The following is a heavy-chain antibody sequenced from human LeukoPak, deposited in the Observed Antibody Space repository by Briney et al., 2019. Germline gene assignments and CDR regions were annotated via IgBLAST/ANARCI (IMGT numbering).Heavy chain of an antibody. V-gene: IGHV4-39*07. J-gene: IGHJ6*03. Sequence: PSETLSLTCTVSGGSISSSSYYWGWIRQPPGKGLEWIGSIYYSGSTYYNPSLKSRVTISVDTSKNQFSLKLSSVTAADTAVYYCRGIVVVTATGDYMDVWGKGTTVTVSS. CDR2: IYYSGST. CDR3: RGIVVVTATGDYMDV. CDR1: GGSISSSSYY. D-gene: IGHD2-21*02.